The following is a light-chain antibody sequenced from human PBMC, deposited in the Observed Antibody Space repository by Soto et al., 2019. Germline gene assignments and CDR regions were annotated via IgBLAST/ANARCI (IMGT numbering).Light chain of an antibody. J-gene: IGKJ1*01. CDR2: KAS. CDR3: QQYNSYSWT. CDR1: QSISSW. Sequence: DIQMTQSPSTLSASVGDRVTITCRASQSISSWLAWYQQKPGKAPKLLIYKASSLGSGVPSRFSGSGSGTEFTLTISSLQPDDFATYYFQQYNSYSWTFGQGTKVEIK. V-gene: IGKV1-5*03.